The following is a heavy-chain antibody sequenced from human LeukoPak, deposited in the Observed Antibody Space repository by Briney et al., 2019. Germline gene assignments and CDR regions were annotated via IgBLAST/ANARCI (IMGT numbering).Heavy chain of an antibody. Sequence: ASVKVSCKASGYTFTGYYMHWVRQAPGQGLEWMGWMNPNSGNTGYAQKFQGRVTMTRNTSISTAYMELSSLRSEDTAVYYCARGRHYYGSGSYSLYYFDYWGQGTLVTVSS. CDR1: GYTFTGYY. J-gene: IGHJ4*02. D-gene: IGHD3-10*01. CDR3: ARGRHYYGSGSYSLYYFDY. CDR2: MNPNSGNT. V-gene: IGHV1-8*02.